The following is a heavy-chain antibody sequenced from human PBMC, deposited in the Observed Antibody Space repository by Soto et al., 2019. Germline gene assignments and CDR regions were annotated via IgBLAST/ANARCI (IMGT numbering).Heavy chain of an antibody. CDR1: GGSISSYY. Sequence: SETLSLTCTVSGGSISSYYWSWIRQPPGKGLKWIGYIYYSGSTNYNPSLKSRVTISVDTSKNQFSLKLSSVTAADTAVYYCARDTMVRGYQNWFDPWGQGTLVTVSS. D-gene: IGHD3-10*01. J-gene: IGHJ5*02. V-gene: IGHV4-59*01. CDR2: IYYSGST. CDR3: ARDTMVRGYQNWFDP.